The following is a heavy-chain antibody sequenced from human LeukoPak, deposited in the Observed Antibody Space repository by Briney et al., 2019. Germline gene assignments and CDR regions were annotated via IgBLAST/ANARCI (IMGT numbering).Heavy chain of an antibody. V-gene: IGHV1-8*01. Sequence: GASVKVSCKASGYTFTSYDINWVRQAPGQGLEWMGWMNPNSGNTGYAQKFQGRVTMTRNTSISTAYMELSSLRSEDTAVYYCARGGFIAARRCLRYWGQGTLVTVSS. D-gene: IGHD6-6*01. J-gene: IGHJ4*02. CDR3: ARGGFIAARRCLRY. CDR2: MNPNSGNT. CDR1: GYTFTSYD.